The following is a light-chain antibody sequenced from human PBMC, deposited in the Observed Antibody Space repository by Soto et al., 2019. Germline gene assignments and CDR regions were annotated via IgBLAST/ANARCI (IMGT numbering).Light chain of an antibody. V-gene: IGLV2-14*01. J-gene: IGLJ1*01. CDR1: SSDVGGYNY. Sequence: QSALTQPASVSGSPGQSITISYTGTSSDVGGYNYVSWYQQHPGKAPKLMIYEVSNRPSGVSNRFSGSKSGNTASLTISGLQAEDEADYYCSSSTTSSTLVFGTGTKVTVL. CDR2: EVS. CDR3: SSSTTSSTLV.